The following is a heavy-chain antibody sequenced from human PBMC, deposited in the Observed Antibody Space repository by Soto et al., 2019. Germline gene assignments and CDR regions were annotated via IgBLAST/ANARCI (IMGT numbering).Heavy chain of an antibody. CDR2: LYYSGST. D-gene: IGHD4-4*01. CDR3: ARGTTVTTGLFDY. J-gene: IGHJ4*02. CDR1: GDSISSGGYF. V-gene: IGHV4-31*03. Sequence: QVQLQQSGPGLVKPSQTLSLTCTVSGDSISSGGYFWSWIRQHPGKGLEWVGFLYYSGSTFYNPSLQSRVTISVDTSKNQFSLELSSVTAADTAVYYCARGTTVTTGLFDYWGQGTLVTVSS.